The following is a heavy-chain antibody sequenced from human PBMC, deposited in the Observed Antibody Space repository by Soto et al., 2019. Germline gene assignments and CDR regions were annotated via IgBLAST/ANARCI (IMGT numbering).Heavy chain of an antibody. Sequence: PGGSLRLSCAASGFTFSSYAMHWVRQAPGKGLEWVALISYDGSDKDYADSVKGRFTISRDNSRNTLFLQMNSLRAEDTAVYYCASDYYTYYDSSGYYRSPAYWGQGTLVTVSS. CDR3: ASDYYTYYDSSGYYRSPAY. D-gene: IGHD3-22*01. CDR2: ISYDGSDK. V-gene: IGHV3-30-3*01. CDR1: GFTFSSYA. J-gene: IGHJ4*02.